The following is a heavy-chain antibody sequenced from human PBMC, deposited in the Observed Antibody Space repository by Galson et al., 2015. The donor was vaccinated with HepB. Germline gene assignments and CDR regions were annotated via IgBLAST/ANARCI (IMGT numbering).Heavy chain of an antibody. J-gene: IGHJ4*02. CDR2: IIPIFGTA. V-gene: IGHV1-69*13. Sequence: SVKVSCKASGGTFSSYAISWVRQAPGQGLEWMGGIIPIFGTANYAQKFQGRVTITADESTSTAYMELSSLRSEDTVVYYCARELEYYYDSSVGYYFDYWGQGTLVTVSS. D-gene: IGHD3-22*01. CDR1: GGTFSSYA. CDR3: ARELEYYYDSSVGYYFDY.